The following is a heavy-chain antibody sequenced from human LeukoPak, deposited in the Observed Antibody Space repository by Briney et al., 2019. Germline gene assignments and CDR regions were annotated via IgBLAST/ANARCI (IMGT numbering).Heavy chain of an antibody. CDR1: GYSISSGYY. D-gene: IGHD3-3*01. V-gene: IGHV4-38-2*02. CDR2: IYHSGST. Sequence: SETLSLTCTVSGYSISSGYYWGWIRQPPGKGLEWIGSIYHSGSTYYNPSLKSRVTISVDTSKNQFSLKLSSVTAADTAVYYCARSEDEGTIFGVVTYAFDIWGQGTMVTVSS. J-gene: IGHJ3*02. CDR3: ARSEDEGTIFGVVTYAFDI.